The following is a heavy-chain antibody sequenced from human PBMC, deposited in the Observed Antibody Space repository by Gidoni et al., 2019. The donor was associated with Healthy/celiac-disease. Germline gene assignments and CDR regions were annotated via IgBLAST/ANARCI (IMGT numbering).Heavy chain of an antibody. CDR2: ISGSCGST. V-gene: IGHV3-23*01. CDR3: AKPYDYVWGNQWFMGAVVENYFDY. D-gene: IGHD3-16*01. J-gene: IGHJ4*02. CDR1: GFTFSSSA. Sequence: EVQLLESGGGLVQPGGSLRLSCAASGFTFSSSAMSWVRQAPGKGLAWVSAISGSCGSTYYADSVKGRFTISRDNSKNTLYLTMNSLRAEDTAVDSCAKPYDYVWGNQWFMGAVVENYFDYLGQGTLVTVSS.